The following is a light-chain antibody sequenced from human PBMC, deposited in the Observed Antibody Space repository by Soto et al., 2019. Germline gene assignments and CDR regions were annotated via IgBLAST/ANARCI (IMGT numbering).Light chain of an antibody. CDR1: SSNIGGNS. CDR3: GSWDSSLGAYV. J-gene: IGLJ1*01. V-gene: IGLV1-51*01. CDR2: DDT. Sequence: QSVLTQPASVSGSPGQKVTISCSRSSSNIGGNSVSWYQQLPGTAPKLLIYDDTKRPSGIPDRFSGSKSGTSATLGITGFQTGDEADYYCGSWDSSLGAYVFGPGTKVTV.